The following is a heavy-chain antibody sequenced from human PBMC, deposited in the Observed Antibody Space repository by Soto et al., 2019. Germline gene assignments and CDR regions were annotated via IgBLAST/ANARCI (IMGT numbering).Heavy chain of an antibody. CDR2: IYWDDDK. CDR3: AHRRNYDGSWNEGVFDY. V-gene: IGHV2-5*02. D-gene: IGHD3-16*01. CDR1: GFSLTSRPVG. J-gene: IGHJ4*02. Sequence: QITLKESGPTLVKPTQTLTLTCTFSGFSLTSRPVGVGWVRQPPGKALEWLAFIYWDDDKRYSPSLRSTLTATKDATKNQVVLTLTNMAPVDTATYYCAHRRNYDGSWNEGVFDYWGQGILVTVSS.